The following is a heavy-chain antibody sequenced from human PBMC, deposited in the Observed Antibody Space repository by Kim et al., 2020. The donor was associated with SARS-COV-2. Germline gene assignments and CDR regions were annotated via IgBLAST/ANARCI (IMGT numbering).Heavy chain of an antibody. CDR1: GFTFSDYY. CDR3: VRGMGITTEDAFDI. D-gene: IGHD3-22*01. Sequence: GGSLRLSCAASGFTFSDYYMSWIRQAPGKGLEWVSYISSSGSTIYYADSVKGRFTISRDNAKNSLYLQMNSLRAEDTAVYYCVRGMGITTEDAFDIWGQGTMVTVSS. J-gene: IGHJ3*02. CDR2: ISSSGSTI. V-gene: IGHV3-11*01.